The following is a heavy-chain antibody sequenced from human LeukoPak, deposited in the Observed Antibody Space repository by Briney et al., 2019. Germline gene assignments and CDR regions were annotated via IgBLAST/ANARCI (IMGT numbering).Heavy chain of an antibody. CDR2: IYYSGNT. J-gene: IGHJ4*02. CDR3: ARGYSNPNFDS. D-gene: IGHD4-11*01. Sequence: SETLSLTCTVSGGSLYNYYWNWIRQPPGMGLEWNGYIYYSGNTHYNSSLKSRVTISIDTSKNQFSLKLSSVTAADTAVYYCARGYSNPNFDSWGQGTLVTVSS. V-gene: IGHV4-59*01. CDR1: GGSLYNYY.